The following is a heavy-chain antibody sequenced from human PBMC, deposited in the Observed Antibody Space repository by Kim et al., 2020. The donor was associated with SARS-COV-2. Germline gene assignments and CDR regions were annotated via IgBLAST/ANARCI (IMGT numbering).Heavy chain of an antibody. D-gene: IGHD3-10*01. V-gene: IGHV1-3*01. Sequence: ASVKVSCKASGYTFTSYAMHWVRQAPGQRLEWMGWINAGNGNTKYSQKFQGRVTITRDTSASTAYMELSSLRSEDTAVYYCARPSYYGSGSYSAYNWFDPWGQGTLVTVSS. CDR1: GYTFTSYA. CDR3: ARPSYYGSGSYSAYNWFDP. CDR2: INAGNGNT. J-gene: IGHJ5*02.